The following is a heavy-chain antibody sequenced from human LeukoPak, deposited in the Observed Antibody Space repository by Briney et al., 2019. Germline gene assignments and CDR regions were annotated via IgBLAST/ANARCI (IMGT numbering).Heavy chain of an antibody. CDR1: GFSFSGYG. V-gene: IGHV3-30*18. D-gene: IGHD3-10*01. Sequence: GGSLRLSCAASGFSFSGYGMHWVRQAPGKGLEWVAVISYDGSNKYYADSVKGRLTISRDNSKNPLFLQMDSLRAEDTAVYYCAKAYASGSYYNIRGMDVWGQGTTVTVSS. J-gene: IGHJ6*02. CDR3: AKAYASGSYYNIRGMDV. CDR2: ISYDGSNK.